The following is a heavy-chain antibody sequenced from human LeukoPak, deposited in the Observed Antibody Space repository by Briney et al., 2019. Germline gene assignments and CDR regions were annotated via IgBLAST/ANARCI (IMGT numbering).Heavy chain of an antibody. Sequence: GGSLRLSCAASGFTYISYAMSWVRQAPGKGLEWVSGISGSGGSTYYADSVKGWFTISRDNSKNTLYLQMNSLRAEDTAVYYCAKALRAYYFDYWGQGTLVTVSS. CDR3: AKALRAYYFDY. V-gene: IGHV3-23*01. J-gene: IGHJ4*02. CDR2: ISGSGGST. CDR1: GFTYISYA.